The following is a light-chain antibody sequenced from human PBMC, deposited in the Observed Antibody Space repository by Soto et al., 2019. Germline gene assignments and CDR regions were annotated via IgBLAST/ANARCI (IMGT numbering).Light chain of an antibody. CDR1: QSISSW. CDR3: QQYHSYYRWT. Sequence: DIQMTQSPSTLSASVGDRVTITCRASQSISSWLAWYQQKPGKAPKLLIYDASSLESGVPSRFSGSGSGTEFTLTISSLQPDDFATYYCQQYHSYYRWTFGQGTKVEIK. CDR2: DAS. J-gene: IGKJ1*01. V-gene: IGKV1-5*01.